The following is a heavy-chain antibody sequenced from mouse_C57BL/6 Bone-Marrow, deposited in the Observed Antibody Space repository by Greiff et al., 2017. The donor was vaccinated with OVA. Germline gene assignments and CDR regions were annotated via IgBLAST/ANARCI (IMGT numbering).Heavy chain of an antibody. V-gene: IGHV1-15*01. CDR3: TRECGYYLDYWW. CDR2: IDPETGGT. D-gene: IGHD2-13*01. J-gene: IGHJ2*01. Sequence: VQLQQSGAELVRPGASVTLSCKASGYTFTDYEMHWVKQTPVHGLEWIGAIDPETGGTAYNQKFKGKAILTADKSSSTAYMELRSLTSEDSAVYYCTRECGYYLDYWWWGQGTILTVSS. CDR1: GYTFTDYE.